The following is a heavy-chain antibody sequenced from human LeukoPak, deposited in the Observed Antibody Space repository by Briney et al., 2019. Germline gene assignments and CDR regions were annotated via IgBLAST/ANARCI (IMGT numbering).Heavy chain of an antibody. D-gene: IGHD6-19*01. Sequence: SETLSLTCAVSGGSISSSNWWSWVRQPPGKGLEWIGEIYHSGSTNYNPSLKSRVTISVDKSKNQFSLKLSSVTAADTAVYYCARDAGAVAGSNWLDPWGQGTLVTVSS. CDR3: ARDAGAVAGSNWLDP. J-gene: IGHJ5*02. CDR1: GGSISSSNW. CDR2: IYHSGST. V-gene: IGHV4-4*02.